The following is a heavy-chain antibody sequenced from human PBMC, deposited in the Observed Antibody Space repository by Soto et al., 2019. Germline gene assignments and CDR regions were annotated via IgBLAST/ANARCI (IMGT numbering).Heavy chain of an antibody. D-gene: IGHD6-6*01. J-gene: IGHJ4*02. Sequence: SVKVSCKASGGTFSSYAISWVRQAPGQGLEWMGGIIPIFGTANYAQKFQGRVTITADESTSTAYMELSSLRSEDTAVYYCARGRIAARFAGYFDYWGQGTLVTVSS. CDR1: GGTFSSYA. CDR2: IIPIFGTA. CDR3: ARGRIAARFAGYFDY. V-gene: IGHV1-69*13.